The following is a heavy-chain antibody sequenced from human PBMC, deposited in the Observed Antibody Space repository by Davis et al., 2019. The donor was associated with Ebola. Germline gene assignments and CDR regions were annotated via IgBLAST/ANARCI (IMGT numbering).Heavy chain of an antibody. Sequence: LRLSCTVSGGSISSGDYYWSWIRQPPGKGLEWIGYIYYSESTYYNPSLKSRVTISVDTSKNQFSLKLSSVTAADTAVYYCAGVYRQPQGHHWFDPWGQGTLVTVSS. CDR3: AGVYRQPQGHHWFDP. D-gene: IGHD2-2*01. J-gene: IGHJ5*02. V-gene: IGHV4-30-4*01. CDR2: IYYSEST. CDR1: GGSISSGDYY.